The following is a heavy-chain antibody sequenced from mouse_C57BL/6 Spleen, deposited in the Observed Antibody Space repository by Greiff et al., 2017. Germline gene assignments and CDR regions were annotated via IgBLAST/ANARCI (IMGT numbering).Heavy chain of an antibody. CDR3: ARSGYDYDRPFAY. CDR2: ILPGSGST. V-gene: IGHV1-9*01. CDR1: GYTFTGYW. Sequence: VQLQQSGAELMKPGASVKLSCKATGYTFTGYWIEWVKQRPGHGLEWIGEILPGSGSTNYNEKFKGKATFTADTSSNTAYMQLSSLATKDSAICYCARSGYDYDRPFAYWGQGTLVTVSA. D-gene: IGHD2-4*01. J-gene: IGHJ3*01.